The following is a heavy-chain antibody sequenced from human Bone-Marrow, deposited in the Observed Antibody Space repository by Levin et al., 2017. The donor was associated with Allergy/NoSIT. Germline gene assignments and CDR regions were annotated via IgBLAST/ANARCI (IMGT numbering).Heavy chain of an antibody. CDR3: AKGGVDCSGASCYVD. CDR2: VSHVGANK. J-gene: IGHJ4*02. V-gene: IGHV3-30*18. CDR1: GFTFTNYG. Sequence: PGGSLRLSCAASGFTFTNYGIHWVRQAPGKGLEWVAVVSHVGANKFYADSVKGRFTISRDNSKNTVYLQMNSLTPEDTAVYYCAKGGVDCSGASCYVDWGQGTLVTVSS. D-gene: IGHD2-2*01.